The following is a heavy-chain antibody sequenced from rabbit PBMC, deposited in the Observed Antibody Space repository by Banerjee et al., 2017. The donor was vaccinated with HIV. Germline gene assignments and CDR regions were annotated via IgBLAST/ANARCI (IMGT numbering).Heavy chain of an antibody. CDR3: ARRGSYGAMFNL. V-gene: IGHV1S40*01. D-gene: IGHD6-1*01. CDR2: IDTGSSGRT. J-gene: IGHJ4*01. Sequence: CKASGSDISSYSMGWVRQAPGKGLEWIACIDTGSSGRTYYASWAKGRFTISKTSSTTVTLQMTSLTAADTATYFCARRGSYGAMFNLWGPGTLVTVS. CDR1: GSDISSYS.